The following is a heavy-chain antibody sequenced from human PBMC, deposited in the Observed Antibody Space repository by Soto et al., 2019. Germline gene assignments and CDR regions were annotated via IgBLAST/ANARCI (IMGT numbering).Heavy chain of an antibody. CDR1: GFSLSTSGMC. Sequence: PTLVNPTQTLTLTCTFSGFSLSTSGMCVSWIRQPPGKALEWLALIDWDDDKYYSTSLKTRLTISKDTSKNQVVLTMTNMDPVDTATYYCARIYSGYRAGTVTPSEYYFEYWGQGTLVTVSS. V-gene: IGHV2-70*01. J-gene: IGHJ4*02. D-gene: IGHD5-12*01. CDR3: ARIYSGYRAGTVTPSEYYFEY. CDR2: IDWDDDK.